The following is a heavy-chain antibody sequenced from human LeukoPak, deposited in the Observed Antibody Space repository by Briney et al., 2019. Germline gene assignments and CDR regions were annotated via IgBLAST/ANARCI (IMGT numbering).Heavy chain of an antibody. CDR3: ARQPHPAVSTVTTGEDYYYMDV. CDR2: IYTSGST. V-gene: IGHV4-61*02. J-gene: IGHJ6*03. D-gene: IGHD4-11*01. CDR1: GGSISSGSYY. Sequence: PSETLSLTCTVSGGSISSGSYYWSWIRQPAGKGLEWIGRIYTSGSTNYNPSLKSRVTISVDTSKNQFSLKLSSVTAADTAVYYCARQPHPAVSTVTTGEDYYYMDVWGKGTTVTVSS.